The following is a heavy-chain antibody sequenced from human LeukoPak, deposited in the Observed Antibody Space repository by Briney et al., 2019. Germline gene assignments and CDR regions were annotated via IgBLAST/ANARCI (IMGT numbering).Heavy chain of an antibody. D-gene: IGHD2-15*01. CDR3: ARQPYCSGGSCYPGWFDP. V-gene: IGHV5-10-1*01. CDR1: GYSFTRYW. J-gene: IGHJ5*02. CDR2: IDPSDSYT. Sequence: GESLKISCKGSGYSFTRYWISSVRQMPGKGLEWMGRIDPSDSYTNYSPSFQGHVTISADKSLSTAYLQWSSLKASDTAMYYCARQPYCSGGSCYPGWFDPWGQGTLVTVSS.